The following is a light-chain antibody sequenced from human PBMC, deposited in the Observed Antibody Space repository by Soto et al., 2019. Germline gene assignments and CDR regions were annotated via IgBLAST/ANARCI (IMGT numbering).Light chain of an antibody. J-gene: IGKJ4*01. CDR1: QSISSW. Sequence: DIQMTQSPSTLSASVGDRVTTTCRASQSISSWLAWYQQKPGKAPKLLIYKASTLESGVPPRFSGSGSGTEFTLTITSLQPDDFATYYCQQYNSYPVTFGGGTKVEIK. CDR3: QQYNSYPVT. V-gene: IGKV1-5*03. CDR2: KAS.